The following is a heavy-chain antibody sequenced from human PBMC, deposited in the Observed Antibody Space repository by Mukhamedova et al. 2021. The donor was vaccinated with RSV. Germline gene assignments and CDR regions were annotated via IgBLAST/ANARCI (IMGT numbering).Heavy chain of an antibody. Sequence: YIYYADSVKGRFTISRDNAKNSLYLQMNSLRAEDTAVYYCARAPYYYDSSGYFAAEFDYWGQGTLVTVSS. CDR3: ARAPYYYDSSGYFAAEFDY. CDR2: YI. J-gene: IGHJ4*02. V-gene: IGHV3-21*01. D-gene: IGHD3-22*01.